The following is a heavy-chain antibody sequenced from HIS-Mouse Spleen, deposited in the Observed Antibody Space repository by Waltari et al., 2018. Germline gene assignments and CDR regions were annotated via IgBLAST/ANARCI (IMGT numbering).Heavy chain of an antibody. CDR1: GYTSTSYD. V-gene: IGHV1-8*01. CDR3: ARGHDYSNYFDY. CDR2: MNPNSGNT. J-gene: IGHJ4*02. D-gene: IGHD4-4*01. Sequence: QVQLVPSGAEVKKPGASVTVSCKASGYTSTSYDINWVRQATGQGLEWMGWMNPNSGNTGYAQKFQGRVTMTRNTSISTAYMELSSLRSEDTAVYYCARGHDYSNYFDYWGQGTLVTVSS.